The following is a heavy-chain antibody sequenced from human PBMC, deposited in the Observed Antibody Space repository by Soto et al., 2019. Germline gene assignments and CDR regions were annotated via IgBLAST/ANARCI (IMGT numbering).Heavy chain of an antibody. CDR1: GGSIKSYY. CDR3: GRHGLRVFDS. CDR2: VYYAGNT. Sequence: SETLSLTCSVSGGSIKSYYWSWIRQSPGKGLEWIGYVYYAGNTTYSPSLRRRVTISVDTSQNQFSLELRSVTAAGTAVYFCGRHGLRVFDSWGRGIQVTVSS. V-gene: IGHV4-59*08. J-gene: IGHJ4*02.